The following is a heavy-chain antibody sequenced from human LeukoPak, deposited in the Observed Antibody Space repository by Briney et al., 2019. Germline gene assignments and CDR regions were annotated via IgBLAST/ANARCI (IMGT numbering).Heavy chain of an antibody. CDR2: TYPGDSDT. D-gene: IGHD2/OR15-2a*01. V-gene: IGHV5-51*01. CDR3: ARRDCSRATCYESY. J-gene: IGHJ4*02. Sequence: GESLKISCKGSGYNFTSSWIAWVRQMPGKGLEWMGVTYPGDSDTRYSPSFQGQVTMSADKSISTAYLQWSSLKASDTAMYYCARRDCSRATCYESYWGQGTLVTVSS. CDR1: GYNFTSSW.